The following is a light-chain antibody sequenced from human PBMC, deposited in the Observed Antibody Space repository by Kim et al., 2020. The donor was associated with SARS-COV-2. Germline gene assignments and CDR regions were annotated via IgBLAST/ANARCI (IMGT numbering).Light chain of an antibody. V-gene: IGKV3-20*01. CDR3: QRYSSSPVT. J-gene: IGKJ1*01. CDR1: QSVSSNY. Sequence: EIVLTQSPGTLSLSPGERATLPCRASQSVSSNYLAWYQQKLGQAPRLLIYGAAGRATGIPDRFSGSGSGTDFTLTISRLDPEDFAVYYCQRYSSSPVTFGQGTKVEIK. CDR2: GAA.